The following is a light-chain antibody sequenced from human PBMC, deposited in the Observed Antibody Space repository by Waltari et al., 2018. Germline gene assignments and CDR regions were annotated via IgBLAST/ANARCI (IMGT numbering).Light chain of an antibody. V-gene: IGLV4-69*01. CDR2: VNSDGSH. Sequence: QLVLTQSPSASASLGASVKLTCTLSSGHSSNVIAWLQQQPEKGPRYLMKVNSDGSHSKGARIPDRFSGSSSGTEHYLTISSRQSEDEADYYGQTGGHGTWVFGGGTKLTVL. CDR3: QTGGHGTWV. J-gene: IGLJ3*02. CDR1: SGHSSNV.